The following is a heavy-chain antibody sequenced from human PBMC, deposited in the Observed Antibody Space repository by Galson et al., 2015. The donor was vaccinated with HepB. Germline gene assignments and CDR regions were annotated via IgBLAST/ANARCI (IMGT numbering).Heavy chain of an antibody. CDR3: AKSVGATTDYFDY. J-gene: IGHJ4*02. D-gene: IGHD1-26*01. CDR2: ISGSGGST. V-gene: IGHV3-23*01. CDR1: GFTFSSYA. Sequence: SLRLSCAASGFTFSSYAMSWVRQAPGKGLEWVSAISGSGGSTYYADSVKGRFTISRDNSKNTLYLQMNSLRAEDTAVYYCAKSVGATTDYFDYWGQGTLVTVSS.